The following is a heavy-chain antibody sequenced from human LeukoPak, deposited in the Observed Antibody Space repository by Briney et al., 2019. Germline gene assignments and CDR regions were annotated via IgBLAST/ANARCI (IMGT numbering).Heavy chain of an antibody. CDR1: GYTFTSYY. V-gene: IGHV1-46*01. CDR2: INPSGGST. Sequence: ASVKVSCKASGYTFTSYYMHWVRQAPGQGLEWMGIINPSGGSTSYAQKFQGRATMTRDMSTSTVYMELSSLRSEDTAVYYCARDPVGENWFDPWGQGTLVTVSS. D-gene: IGHD3-16*01. CDR3: ARDPVGENWFDP. J-gene: IGHJ5*02.